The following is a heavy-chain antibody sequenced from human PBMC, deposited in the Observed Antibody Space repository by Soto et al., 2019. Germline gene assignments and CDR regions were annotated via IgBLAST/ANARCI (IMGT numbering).Heavy chain of an antibody. CDR1: GYFIGAGGYY. V-gene: IGHV4-31*02. D-gene: IGHD3-22*01. CDR3: ARMYSSCSGWLNP. J-gene: IGHJ5*02. CDR2: FYSSGSI. Sequence: SETLSLTCFVSGYFIGAGGYYWSWIRHHPGKGLEWIGSFYSSGSIIYNPSLRSRVSISGDMSTNQFSMSLTSVTAADTARYYCARMYSSCSGWLNPWGQVTLVTVYS.